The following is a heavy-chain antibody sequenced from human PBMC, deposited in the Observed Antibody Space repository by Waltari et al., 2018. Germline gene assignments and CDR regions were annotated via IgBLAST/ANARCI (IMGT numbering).Heavy chain of an antibody. Sequence: EVRLAESGGGLVKPGGSLRLPCTAPAFAFSDYDLNWVRQAPGTGLEWVSSIGGTHSNRFYADSVKGRFTVSRDNAKNSLYLQMDNLRAEDSGLYFCTRDLYGSGGDWFDPWGQGTLVTVSS. CDR1: AFAFSDYD. D-gene: IGHD3-10*01. CDR2: IGGTHSNR. J-gene: IGHJ5*02. CDR3: TRDLYGSGGDWFDP. V-gene: IGHV3-21*03.